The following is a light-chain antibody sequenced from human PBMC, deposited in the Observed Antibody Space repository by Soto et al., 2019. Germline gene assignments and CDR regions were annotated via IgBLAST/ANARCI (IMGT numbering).Light chain of an antibody. CDR3: QQYGTAPPT. V-gene: IGKV3-20*01. CDR1: QSVSRNS. J-gene: IGKJ3*01. Sequence: EIVLTQSPGTLSLSPGERATLSCRASQSVSRNSLAWYQQQPGQAPRLLIYGASSRATDIPDTFSGSGSGTEFTLIVSRLEPEDFAVYFCQQYGTAPPTFGPGTKVDIK. CDR2: GAS.